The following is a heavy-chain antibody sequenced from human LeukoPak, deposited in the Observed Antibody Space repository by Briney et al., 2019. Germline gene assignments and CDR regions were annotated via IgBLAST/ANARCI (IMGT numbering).Heavy chain of an antibody. V-gene: IGHV3-23*01. CDR2: ISGSGGST. Sequence: PGGSLRLSCAASGFTFSSYAMSWVRQAPGKGLEWVSAISGSGGSTYYADSVKGRFTISRDNSKNTLYLQMNSLRAEDTAVYYCARDSFGYCSGGSCYQPYYYGMDVWGQGTTVTVSS. J-gene: IGHJ6*02. CDR3: ARDSFGYCSGGSCYQPYYYGMDV. CDR1: GFTFSSYA. D-gene: IGHD2-15*01.